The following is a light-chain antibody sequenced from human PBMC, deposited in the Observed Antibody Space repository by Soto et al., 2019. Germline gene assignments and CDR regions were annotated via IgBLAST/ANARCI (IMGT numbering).Light chain of an antibody. V-gene: IGKV3-15*01. CDR3: QQYGTSPYT. CDR1: QSVSSN. Sequence: EIVMTQSPATLSVSPGESATLSCRASQSVSSNLAWYQQKPGQAPRLLIYGASTRATGIPARFSGRGSATEFTLTISRLEPEDFAVYYCQQYGTSPYTFGQGTKLEIK. CDR2: GAS. J-gene: IGKJ2*01.